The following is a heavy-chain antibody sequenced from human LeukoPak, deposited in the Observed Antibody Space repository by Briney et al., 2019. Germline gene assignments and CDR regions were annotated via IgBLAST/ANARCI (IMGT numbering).Heavy chain of an antibody. J-gene: IGHJ6*02. Sequence: GGSLRLSCAASGFTFSSYWMSWVRQAPGKGLESVANIKQDGSEKYYVDSVKGRFTISRDNAKNSLYLQMNSLRAEDTAVYYCARASVATDYYGMDVWGQGTTVTVSS. CDR1: GFTFSSYW. CDR2: IKQDGSEK. D-gene: IGHD5-12*01. V-gene: IGHV3-7*01. CDR3: ARASVATDYYGMDV.